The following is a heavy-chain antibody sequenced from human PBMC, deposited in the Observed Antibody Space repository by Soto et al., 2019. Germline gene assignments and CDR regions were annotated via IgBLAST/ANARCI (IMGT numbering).Heavy chain of an antibody. Sequence: EASVKVSCKASGGTFSSYTISWVRQAPGQGLEWMGRIIPILGIANYAQKFQGRVTITRDTSASTAYMELSSLRSEDTAVYYCARDDNSGDYYDSSGYYDPGAFDIWGQGTMVTVSS. J-gene: IGHJ3*02. V-gene: IGHV1-69*04. CDR2: IIPILGIA. CDR1: GGTFSSYT. CDR3: ARDDNSGDYYDSSGYYDPGAFDI. D-gene: IGHD3-22*01.